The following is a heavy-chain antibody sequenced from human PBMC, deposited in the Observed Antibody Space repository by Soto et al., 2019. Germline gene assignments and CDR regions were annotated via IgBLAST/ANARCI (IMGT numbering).Heavy chain of an antibody. D-gene: IGHD3-22*01. CDR2: IYYTGST. Sequence: SETLSLTCSVSGGSMRSYYWSWIRLPPGKRLEWIGYIYYTGSTNYNPSLRSRVTMSMDMSNKQLSLKLTSVTAADTAVYYCAMAYYDSSGYRTRGWFDPWGQGTLVTVSS. CDR1: GGSMRSYY. J-gene: IGHJ5*02. V-gene: IGHV4-59*01. CDR3: AMAYYDSSGYRTRGWFDP.